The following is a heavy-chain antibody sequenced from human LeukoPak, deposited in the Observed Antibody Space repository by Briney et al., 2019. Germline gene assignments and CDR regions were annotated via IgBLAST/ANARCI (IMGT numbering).Heavy chain of an antibody. Sequence: SETLSLTRTVSGGSISSGGYYWSWIRQHPGKGLEWIGYIYYSGSTNYNPSLKSRVTISVDTSKNQFSLKLSSVTAADTAVYYCARRANSGFDAFDIWGQGTMVTVSS. CDR3: ARRANSGFDAFDI. CDR2: IYYSGST. D-gene: IGHD3-22*01. V-gene: IGHV4-61*08. CDR1: GGSISSGGYY. J-gene: IGHJ3*02.